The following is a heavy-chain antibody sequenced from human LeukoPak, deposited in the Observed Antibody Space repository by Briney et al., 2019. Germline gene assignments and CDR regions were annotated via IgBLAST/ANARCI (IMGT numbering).Heavy chain of an antibody. CDR3: ARVGFAEATFAFAI. Sequence: SETLSLTCTVSGGSVTSGGHYWSWIRQYPGRGLDWLGNIYHSGSTYYNPSLKSRVTISVDTSPNQFSLKLSSVSATDTAVYYCARVGFAEATFAFAIWGQGTLVTVSS. V-gene: IGHV4-31*03. CDR2: IYHSGST. J-gene: IGHJ3*02. CDR1: GGSVTSGGHY. D-gene: IGHD3-10*01.